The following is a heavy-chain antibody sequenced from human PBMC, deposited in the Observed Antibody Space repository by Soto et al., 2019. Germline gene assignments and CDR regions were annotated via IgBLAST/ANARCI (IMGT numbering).Heavy chain of an antibody. Sequence: SETLSLTCAVSSGSISSSNWWSWVRQPPGKGLEWIGEIYHSGSTNYNPSLKSRVTISVDKSKNQFSLKLSSVTAADTAVYYWGGVVGYYGWGITKKKKHFHYGGREPLVPVS. J-gene: IGHJ4*02. CDR1: SGSISSSNW. CDR3: GGVVGYYGWGITKKKKHFHY. V-gene: IGHV4-4*02. CDR2: IYHSGST. D-gene: IGHD3-10*01.